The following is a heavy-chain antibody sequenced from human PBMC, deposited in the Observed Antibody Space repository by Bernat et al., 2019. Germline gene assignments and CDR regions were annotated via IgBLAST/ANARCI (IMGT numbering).Heavy chain of an antibody. CDR2: IKQDGSEK. V-gene: IGHV3-7*03. D-gene: IGHD3-3*01. Sequence: EVQLVESGGGLVQPGGSLRLSCAASGFTFSSYWMSWVRQAPGKGLEWVANIKQDGSEKYYVDSVKGRFTISRDNAKNSLYLQMNSLRAEDTAVYYCASAPEWLYYYGMDVWGQGTTVTVSS. J-gene: IGHJ6*02. CDR1: GFTFSSYW. CDR3: ASAPEWLYYYGMDV.